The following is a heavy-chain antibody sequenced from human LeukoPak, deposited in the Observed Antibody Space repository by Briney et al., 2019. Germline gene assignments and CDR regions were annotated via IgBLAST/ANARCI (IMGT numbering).Heavy chain of an antibody. V-gene: IGHV3-7*03. CDR1: GFTFSDYN. D-gene: IGHD1-26*01. Sequence: GGSLSLSCAASGFTFSDYNMNWVRQAPGKGLEWVANIKQDETEKFYLGSVKGRFTISRDNAKNSLYLQMSNLRAEDTAVYFCARVGGLDVWGQGATVTVSS. J-gene: IGHJ6*02. CDR2: IKQDETEK. CDR3: ARVGGLDV.